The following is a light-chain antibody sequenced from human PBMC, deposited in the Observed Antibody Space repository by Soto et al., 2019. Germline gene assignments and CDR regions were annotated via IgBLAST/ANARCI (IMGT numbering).Light chain of an antibody. CDR1: QSISTW. V-gene: IGKV1-5*01. J-gene: IGKJ5*01. CDR2: DAS. CDR3: QQYNTYSSIT. Sequence: DIQVTQSPSTLSASVGDRVTVTCRASQSISTWLGWYQQKPGKAPTLLIYDASSLKSGVPSRFSGSGSGTDFTLTISSLQPDDFATYYCQQYNTYSSITFGQGTRLEIK.